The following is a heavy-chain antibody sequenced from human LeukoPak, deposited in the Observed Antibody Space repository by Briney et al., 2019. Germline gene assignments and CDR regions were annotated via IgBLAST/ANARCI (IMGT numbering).Heavy chain of an antibody. V-gene: IGHV3-7*03. J-gene: IGHJ4*02. CDR2: IKQDGSGK. CDR3: ARYTHSSGFDY. D-gene: IGHD6-19*01. CDR1: GFTFSDYW. Sequence: GGSLRLSCAASGFTFSDYWMTWVRQAPGKGLEWVANIKQDGSGKYYVDSVKGRFTISRDNAKNSLYLQMNSLRAEDTAVYYCARYTHSSGFDYWGQGTLVTVSS.